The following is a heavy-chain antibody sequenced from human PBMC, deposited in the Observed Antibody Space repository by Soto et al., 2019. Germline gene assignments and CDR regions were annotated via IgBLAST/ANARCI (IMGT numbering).Heavy chain of an antibody. CDR3: ARDKYSSSPGAFDI. J-gene: IGHJ3*02. D-gene: IGHD6-6*01. Sequence: SETLSLTCTVSGGSISSGGYYWSWIRQHPGKGLEWIGYIYYSGSTNYNPSLKSRVTISVDTSKNQFSLKLSSVTAADTAVYYCARDKYSSSPGAFDIWGQGTMVTVSS. V-gene: IGHV4-61*08. CDR2: IYYSGST. CDR1: GGSISSGGYY.